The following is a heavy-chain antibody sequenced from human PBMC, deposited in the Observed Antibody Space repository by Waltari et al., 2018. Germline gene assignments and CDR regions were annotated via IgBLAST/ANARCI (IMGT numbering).Heavy chain of an antibody. CDR3: ARVIRKQTSYYYGMDV. Sequence: QVQLVQSGDEVKKPGASVKVSCKASGYTFTGYYMHWVRLAPRQGLEWMGWINPNSGGTNYAQKFQGRVTMTRDTSISTAYMELSRLRSDDTAVYYCARVIRKQTSYYYGMDVWGQGTTVTVSS. CDR1: GYTFTGYY. J-gene: IGHJ6*02. CDR2: INPNSGGT. V-gene: IGHV1-2*02. D-gene: IGHD1-1*01.